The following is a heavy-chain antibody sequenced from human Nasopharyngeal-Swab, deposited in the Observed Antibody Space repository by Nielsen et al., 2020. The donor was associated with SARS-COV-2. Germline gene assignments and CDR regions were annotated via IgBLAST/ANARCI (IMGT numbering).Heavy chain of an antibody. D-gene: IGHD2/OR15-2a*01. V-gene: IGHV3-21*06. CDR3: ARDRDVIVSATIVGYLHYGMDV. CDR1: GFTFTSYN. Sequence: GESLKISCAASGFTFTSYNMNWVRQAPGKGLEWVSSISQPPGPTNYADSVKGRFTISRDDAQNSLFLHMDSLRAEDTAVYYCARDRDVIVSATIVGYLHYGMDVWGQGTTVIVSS. J-gene: IGHJ6*02. CDR2: ISQPPGPT.